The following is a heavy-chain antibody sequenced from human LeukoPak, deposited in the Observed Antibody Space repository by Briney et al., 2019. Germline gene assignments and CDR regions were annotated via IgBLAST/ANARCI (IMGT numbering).Heavy chain of an antibody. CDR1: GLTFSSYE. Sequence: PGGSLRLSCAASGLTFSSYEMNWVRQAPGKGLEWLSYISNSGGTIYYADSVKGRFTISRDNAKNSLYLQMNSLRAEDTAIYYCTTPESFDYWGQGTLGTVSS. CDR2: ISNSGGTI. V-gene: IGHV3-48*03. CDR3: TTPESFDY. D-gene: IGHD1-14*01. J-gene: IGHJ4*02.